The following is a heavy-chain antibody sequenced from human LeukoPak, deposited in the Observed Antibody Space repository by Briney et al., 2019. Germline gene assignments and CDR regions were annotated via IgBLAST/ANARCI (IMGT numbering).Heavy chain of an antibody. CDR2: ISNDGVSK. Sequence: PGRSLRLSCEASGFTFSNYGIHWVRQAPGKGLEWVALISNDGVSKHYGDSGKGRFTISRDDSKNTVFLQMNRRRGADSAVYYCARPRRYYYSDYGMNVWGQGTTVTVSS. CDR1: GFTFSNYG. D-gene: IGHD3-3*01. V-gene: IGHV3-30*03. CDR3: ARPRRYYYSDYGMNV. J-gene: IGHJ6*02.